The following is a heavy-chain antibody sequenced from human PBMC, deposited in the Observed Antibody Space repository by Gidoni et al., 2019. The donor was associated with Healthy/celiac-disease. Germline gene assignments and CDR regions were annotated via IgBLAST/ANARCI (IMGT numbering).Heavy chain of an antibody. CDR2: IRSKAYGGTT. D-gene: IGHD3-3*01. CDR3: TRDSYDFWSGYCDY. CDR1: GFTFGDYA. Sequence: EVQLVESGGGLVQPGRSLRLSCTASGFTFGDYAMSWVRQAPGKGLEWVGFIRSKAYGGTTEYAASVKGRFTISRDDSKSIAYLQMNSLKTEDTAVYYCTRDSYDFWSGYCDYWGQGTLVTVSS. V-gene: IGHV3-49*04. J-gene: IGHJ4*02.